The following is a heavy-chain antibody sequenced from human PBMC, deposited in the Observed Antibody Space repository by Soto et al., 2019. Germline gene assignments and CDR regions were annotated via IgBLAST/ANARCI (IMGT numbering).Heavy chain of an antibody. CDR2: IYYSGST. CDR1: GGSISSSSYY. CDR3: ARQSGYLPRRLSFQDFFHWYFDL. D-gene: IGHD5-12*01. Sequence: SETLSLTCTVSGGSISSSSYYWGWIRQPPGKGLEWIGSIYYSGSTYYNPSLKSRVTISVDTSKNQFSLKLSSVTAADTAVYYCARQSGYLPRRLSFQDFFHWYFDLWGRGTLVTVSS. J-gene: IGHJ2*01. V-gene: IGHV4-39*01.